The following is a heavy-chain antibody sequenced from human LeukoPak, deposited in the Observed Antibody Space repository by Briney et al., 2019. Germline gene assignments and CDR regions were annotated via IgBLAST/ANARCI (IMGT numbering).Heavy chain of an antibody. D-gene: IGHD6-19*01. CDR3: ARAVSGRFDY. Sequence: SSETLSLTCTVSGGSMSPYHWGWIRQPPGKGLEWTGYIYYSGSTNYNPSLNSRVTISVDTSKNQFSLRLSSVTAADTAIYYCARAVSGRFDYWGQGTLVTVSS. V-gene: IGHV4-59*08. CDR2: IYYSGST. J-gene: IGHJ4*02. CDR1: GGSMSPYH.